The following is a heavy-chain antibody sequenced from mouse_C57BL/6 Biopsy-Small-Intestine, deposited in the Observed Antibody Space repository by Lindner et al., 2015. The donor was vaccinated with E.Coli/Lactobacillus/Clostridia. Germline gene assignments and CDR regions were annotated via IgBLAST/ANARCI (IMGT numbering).Heavy chain of an antibody. CDR2: INPSTGGT. V-gene: IGHV1-42*01. CDR1: GYSFTGYY. D-gene: IGHD1-1*01. J-gene: IGHJ2*01. CDR3: ARFHYYGRGYYFDY. Sequence: VQLQESGPELVKPGASVKISCKASGYSFTGYYMNWVKQSPEKSLEWIGEINPSTGGTTYNQKFKAKATLTVDKSSSTAYMQLKSLTSEDSAVYYCARFHYYGRGYYFDYWGQGTTLTVSS.